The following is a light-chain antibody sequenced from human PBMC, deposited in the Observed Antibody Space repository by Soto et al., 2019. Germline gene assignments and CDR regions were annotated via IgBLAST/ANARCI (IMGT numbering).Light chain of an antibody. CDR1: SSNIGGNS. Sequence: QSVMTQPPSVSAAPGQKVTISCSGSSSNIGGNSVSWYQQLPGTAPKLLIHDNNKRPSGIPDRFSGSKSGTSATLGITGLQTGDEADYYCGTWDSSLGWVFGGGTKLTVL. V-gene: IGLV1-51*01. CDR2: DNN. CDR3: GTWDSSLGWV. J-gene: IGLJ3*02.